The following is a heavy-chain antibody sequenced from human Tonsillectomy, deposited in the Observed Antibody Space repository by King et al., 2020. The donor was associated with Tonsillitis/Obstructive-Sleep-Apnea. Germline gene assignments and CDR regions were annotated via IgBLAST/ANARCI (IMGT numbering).Heavy chain of an antibody. CDR3: ARLGPRVVAATNWFDP. Sequence: QPVQSGAEVKKPGESLKISCKGSGYSFASYWIGWVRQMPGKGLEWMGIIYPGDSDTRYSPSFQGQVTISADKSISTAYLQWSSLKASDTAMYYCARLGPRVVAATNWFDPWGQGTLVTVSS. J-gene: IGHJ5*02. CDR1: GYSFASYW. D-gene: IGHD2-15*01. CDR2: IYPGDSDT. V-gene: IGHV5-51*01.